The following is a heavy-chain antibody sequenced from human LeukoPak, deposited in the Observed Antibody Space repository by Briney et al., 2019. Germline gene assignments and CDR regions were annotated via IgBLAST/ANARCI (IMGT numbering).Heavy chain of an antibody. CDR1: GGSFSGYY. CDR2: INHSGST. V-gene: IGHV4-34*01. J-gene: IGHJ4*02. Sequence: SETLSLTCAVYGGSFSGYYWSWIRQPPGKGLEWIGEINHSGSTNYNPSLKSRVTISVDTSKNQFSLKLSSVTAADTAVYYCASYGDYRLQALGFSYYFDYWGQGTLVTVSS. D-gene: IGHD4-17*01. CDR3: ASYGDYRLQALGFSYYFDY.